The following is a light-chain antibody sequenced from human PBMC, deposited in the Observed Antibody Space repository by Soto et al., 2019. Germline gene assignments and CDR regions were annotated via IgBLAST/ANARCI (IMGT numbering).Light chain of an antibody. CDR2: GAS. CDR1: QSVTSN. V-gene: IGKV3-20*01. Sequence: PPSPLPMSVSPGERATLSCRASQSVTSNLAWYQQKPGQAPRLLIYGASSRATGIPDRFSGSGSGTDFTLTISRLEPEDFAVYYCQQYGNSSWTFGLGTKVDIK. J-gene: IGKJ1*01. CDR3: QQYGNSSWT.